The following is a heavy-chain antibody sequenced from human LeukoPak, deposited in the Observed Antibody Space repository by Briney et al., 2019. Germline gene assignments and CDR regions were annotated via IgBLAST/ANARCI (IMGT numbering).Heavy chain of an antibody. D-gene: IGHD6-13*01. CDR3: ARGSSTWPRHNYFEF. CDR2: ISSSSSYI. CDR1: GFTFDDYG. Sequence: GSLRLSCAASGFTFDDYGMSWVRQAPGKGLEWVSSISSSSSYIYYADSVKGRFTISRDNAKNSLYLQMNSLRAEDTAVYYCARGSSTWPRHNYFEFWGQGILVTVSS. V-gene: IGHV3-21*01. J-gene: IGHJ4*02.